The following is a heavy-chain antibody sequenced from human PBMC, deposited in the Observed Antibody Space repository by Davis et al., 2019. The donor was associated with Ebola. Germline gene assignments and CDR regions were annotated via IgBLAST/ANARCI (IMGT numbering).Heavy chain of an antibody. V-gene: IGHV3-11*04. Sequence: GGSLRLSCAASGFTFSDHYMNWIRQAPGKGLECISYISSSGSSIYYADSVKGRFTISRDNAKNSLYLQMNGLRAEDTAVYYCVRDYGRGWSSFYYYMDVWGKGTTVTVSS. CDR3: VRDYGRGWSSFYYYMDV. J-gene: IGHJ6*03. CDR1: GFTFSDHY. CDR2: ISSSGSSI. D-gene: IGHD3-10*01.